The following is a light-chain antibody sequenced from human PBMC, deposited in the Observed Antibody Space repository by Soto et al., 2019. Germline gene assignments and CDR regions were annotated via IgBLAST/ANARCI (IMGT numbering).Light chain of an antibody. J-gene: IGKJ4*01. V-gene: IGKV1-9*01. CDR3: QQLNSYSPRLI. CDR2: AAS. Sequence: IQLTQSPSSLSASVGDRVTITCRASRDIGQSLAWYQQEPGKAPKVLIYAASTLHSGVPSRFRGSGSGRDFTLTITSLQPEDLATYYCQQLNSYSPRLIFGGGTKVDIK. CDR1: RDIGQS.